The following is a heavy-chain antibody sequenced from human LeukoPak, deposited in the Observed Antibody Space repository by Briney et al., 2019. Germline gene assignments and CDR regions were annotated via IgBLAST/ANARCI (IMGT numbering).Heavy chain of an antibody. CDR1: GGSINSGSNY. D-gene: IGHD1-26*01. Sequence: PSETLSLTCTVSGGSINSGSNYWNWVRQPAGKGLEWLGRVYGGVYSSGSTNYNPSLKSRVTISVDTSKNQFSLKLSSVTAADTAVYYCARSEHSGSYSNPNAVRNFDYWGQGTLVTVSS. V-gene: IGHV4-61*02. J-gene: IGHJ4*02. CDR2: VYGGVYSSGST. CDR3: ARSEHSGSYSNPNAVRNFDY.